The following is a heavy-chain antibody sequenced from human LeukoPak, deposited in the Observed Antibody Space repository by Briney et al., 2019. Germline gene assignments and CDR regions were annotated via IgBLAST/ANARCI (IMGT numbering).Heavy chain of an antibody. J-gene: IGHJ4*02. CDR3: ARVHIDGYNWDFDY. D-gene: IGHD5-24*01. CDR2: ISSSSSTI. Sequence: GGSLRLSCAASGFTFSSYSMNWVRQAPGKGLEWVSYISSSSSTIYYADSVKGRFTISRDNAKNSLYLQMNSLRAEDTAVYYCARVHIDGYNWDFDYWGQGTLVTVSS. V-gene: IGHV3-48*04. CDR1: GFTFSSYS.